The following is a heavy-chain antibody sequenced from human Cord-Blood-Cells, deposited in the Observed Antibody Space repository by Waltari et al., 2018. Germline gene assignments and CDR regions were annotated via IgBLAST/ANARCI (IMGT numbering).Heavy chain of an antibody. V-gene: IGHV3-30*18. Sequence: QVQLVESGGGVVQPGRSLRLSCAASGFTFSSYGMHWVRQAPGKGLEWVAVISYDGSNKYSADSVKGRFTISRDNSKNTLYLQMNSLRAEDTAVYYCAKDTDDFWSGYLDYWGQGTLVTVSS. CDR3: AKDTDDFWSGYLDY. J-gene: IGHJ4*02. D-gene: IGHD3-3*01. CDR1: GFTFSSYG. CDR2: ISYDGSNK.